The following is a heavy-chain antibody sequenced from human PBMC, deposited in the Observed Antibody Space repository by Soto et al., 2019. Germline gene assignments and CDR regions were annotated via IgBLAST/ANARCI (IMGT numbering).Heavy chain of an antibody. Sequence: ASVKVSCKASGYTFTSYGISWVRQAPGQGLEWMGWISAYNGNTNYAQKLQGRVTITTDTSTSTAYMELRSLRSDDTAVYYCARNSHDSSGYYYVYFDYWGQGTLVTVSS. V-gene: IGHV1-18*01. CDR1: GYTFTSYG. J-gene: IGHJ4*02. CDR2: ISAYNGNT. CDR3: ARNSHDSSGYYYVYFDY. D-gene: IGHD3-22*01.